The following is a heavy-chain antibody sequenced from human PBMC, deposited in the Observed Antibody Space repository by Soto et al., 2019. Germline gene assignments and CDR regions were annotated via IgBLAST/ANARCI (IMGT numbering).Heavy chain of an antibody. CDR1: GYTFTSYA. CDR2: INAGNGNT. J-gene: IGHJ4*02. CDR3: ARVGVYYYDSSGYSFDY. D-gene: IGHD3-22*01. Sequence: GASVKVSCKASGYTFTSYAMHWVRQAPGQRLEWMGWINAGNGNTKYSQKFQGRVTITRDTSASTAYMELSSLRSEDTAVYYCARVGVYYYDSSGYSFDYWGQGTLVTVSS. V-gene: IGHV1-3*01.